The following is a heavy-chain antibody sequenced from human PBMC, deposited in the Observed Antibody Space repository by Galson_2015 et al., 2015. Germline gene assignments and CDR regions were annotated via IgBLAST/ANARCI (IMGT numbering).Heavy chain of an antibody. CDR3: TRVHYGSGSYNRY. J-gene: IGHJ4*02. Sequence: SLRLSCAASGFTFGDYAMSWFRQAPGKGLEWVGFIRSKAYGGTTEYAASVKGRFTISRDDSKSIAYLQMNSLKTEDTAVYYCTRVHYGSGSYNRYWGQGTLVTVSS. CDR1: GFTFGDYA. CDR2: IRSKAYGGTT. V-gene: IGHV3-49*03. D-gene: IGHD3-10*01.